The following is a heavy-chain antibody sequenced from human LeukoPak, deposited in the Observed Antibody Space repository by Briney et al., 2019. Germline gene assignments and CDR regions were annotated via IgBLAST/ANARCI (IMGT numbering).Heavy chain of an antibody. CDR2: IWYDGSNK. V-gene: IGHV3-30*02. CDR1: GFTFSSYG. Sequence: GSLRLSCAASGFTFSSYGMHWVRQAPGKGLEWVAVIWYDGSNKYYADSVKGRFTISRDNSKNTLYLQMNSLSAEDTAVYYCAKSPLSYYYDSSENLAEYFQHWGQGTLVTVSS. D-gene: IGHD3-22*01. J-gene: IGHJ1*01. CDR3: AKSPLSYYYDSSENLAEYFQH.